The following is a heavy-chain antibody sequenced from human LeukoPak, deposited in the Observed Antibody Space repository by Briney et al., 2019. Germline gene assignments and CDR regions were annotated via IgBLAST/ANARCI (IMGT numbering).Heavy chain of an antibody. D-gene: IGHD1-26*01. V-gene: IGHV3-30*02. CDR2: IRYDGSNK. CDR3: AKDQNRGSYFRWFDP. CDR1: GFTFSSHG. J-gene: IGHJ5*02. Sequence: PGGSLRLSCAASGFTFSSHGMHWVRQTPAKGLEWVAFIRYDGSNKYYADSVEGRFTISRDNSKNTLYLQMNSLRAEDTAVYYCAKDQNRGSYFRWFDPWGQGTLVTVSS.